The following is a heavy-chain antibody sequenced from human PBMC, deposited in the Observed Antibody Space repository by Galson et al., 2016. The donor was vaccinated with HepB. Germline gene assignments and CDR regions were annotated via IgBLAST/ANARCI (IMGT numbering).Heavy chain of an antibody. CDR3: ARRAYYSYAMDV. V-gene: IGHV5-51*01. J-gene: IGHJ6*02. CDR1: GSIYSPYW. D-gene: IGHD3-16*01. Sequence: QSGAEVKKPGDSLRISCKSSGSIYSPYWIGWVRQMPGKGLEWMGVIYPGDSDTRYSPLFQGQYTISVDKSIDTAYLQLSSLKASDTGTYYCARRAYYSYAMDVWGQGTAVIVSS. CDR2: IYPGDSDT.